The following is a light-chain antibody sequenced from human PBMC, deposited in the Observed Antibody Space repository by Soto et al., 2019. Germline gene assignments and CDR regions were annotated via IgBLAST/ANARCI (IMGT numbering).Light chain of an antibody. CDR3: QQRSSWPET. V-gene: IGKV3-11*01. CDR2: DAS. CDR1: QSVSSY. J-gene: IGKJ2*01. Sequence: EIVLTQSPATLSLSPGERATLSCRASQSVSSYLAWYQQKPGQAPRLLIYDASNRATGIPARFSGSGSGTDFTLPISSLESEDFAVYYCQQRSSWPETFGQGTKLEIK.